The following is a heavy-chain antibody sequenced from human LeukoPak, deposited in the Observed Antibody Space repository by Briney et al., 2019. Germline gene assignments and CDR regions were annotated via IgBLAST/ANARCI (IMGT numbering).Heavy chain of an antibody. CDR1: GGTFISYA. J-gene: IGHJ5*02. CDR2: IIPIFGTA. V-gene: IGHV1-69*13. Sequence: SVKVSCKASGGTFISYAISWVRQAPGQGLEWMGGIIPIFGTANYAQKFQGRVTVTADESTSTAYMELSSLRSEDTAVYYCARATSYYSKNWFDPWGQGTLVTVSS. CDR3: ARATSYYSKNWFDP. D-gene: IGHD3-10*01.